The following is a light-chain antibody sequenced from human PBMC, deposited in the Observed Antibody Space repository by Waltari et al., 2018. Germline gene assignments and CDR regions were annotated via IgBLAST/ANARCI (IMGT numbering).Light chain of an antibody. CDR1: QSIRSY. Sequence: DIQMTQSPSSLSASVGDRVIITCRASQSIRSYLNWYQQKPGKAPKLLIYTAANFQSGFPSRFSGSGSGTDFTLTITRLQPEDFATYYCQQSYSAPYTFGQGTKVETK. V-gene: IGKV1-39*01. J-gene: IGKJ2*01. CDR3: QQSYSAPYT. CDR2: TAA.